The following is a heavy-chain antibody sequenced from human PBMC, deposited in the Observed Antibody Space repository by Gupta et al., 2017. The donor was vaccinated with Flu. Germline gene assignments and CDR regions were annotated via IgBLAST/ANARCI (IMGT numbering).Heavy chain of an antibody. CDR3: AKDYGSFDY. V-gene: IGHV3-23*01. CDR1: GFTFSRHA. D-gene: IGHD3-16*01. Sequence: EVQLLESGGGLVQPGGSLRLSCAASGFTFSRHAMTWVRQAPEKGLECVSAISASGETTYYADSVKGRFTVSRDNSKNTLYLQMNSLRAEDTAVYFCAKDYGSFDYWGQGTLVTVSS. J-gene: IGHJ4*02. CDR2: ISASGETT.